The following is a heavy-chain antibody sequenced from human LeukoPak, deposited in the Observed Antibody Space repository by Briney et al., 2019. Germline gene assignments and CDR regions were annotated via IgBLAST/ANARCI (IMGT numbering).Heavy chain of an antibody. CDR3: ARDWSGYCSSTSCFHYYFDY. D-gene: IGHD2-2*03. CDR1: GGTFGSYT. V-gene: IGHV1-69*04. CDR2: IIPILGIA. J-gene: IGHJ4*02. Sequence: SVKVSCKASGGTFGSYTISWVRQAPGQGLEWMGRIIPILGIANYAQKFQGRVTITADKSTSTAYMELRSLSFEDTAVYYCARDWSGYCSSTSCFHYYFDYWGQGTLVTVSS.